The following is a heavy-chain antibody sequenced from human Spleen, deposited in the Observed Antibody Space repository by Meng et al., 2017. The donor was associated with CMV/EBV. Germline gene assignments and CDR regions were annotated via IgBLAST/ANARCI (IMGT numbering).Heavy chain of an antibody. CDR1: GFIFSTYS. V-gene: IGHV3-20*04. CDR2: LNWNGHST. Sequence: GESLKISCAASGFIFSTYSMNWVRQAPGKGLEWVSGLNWNGHSTGYADSVKGRFTISRDNAKNSLYLQMNSLRAEDTAFYFCARGFYYNALDVWGQGTTVTVSS. CDR3: ARGFYYNALDV. J-gene: IGHJ6*02.